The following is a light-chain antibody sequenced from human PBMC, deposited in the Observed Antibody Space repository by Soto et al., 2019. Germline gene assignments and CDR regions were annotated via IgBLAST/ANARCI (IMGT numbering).Light chain of an antibody. V-gene: IGKV3-11*01. Sequence: EIVLTQSPATLPLSPGERATLSCRASQSVSSYLACYQQKPGQAPRLLIYDASNRTSGIPARFSGSGSGTDFTPTISSLEPEDFGVYYCQQRSDWPSTFGGGTTVQIK. CDR1: QSVSSY. J-gene: IGKJ4*01. CDR3: QQRSDWPST. CDR2: DAS.